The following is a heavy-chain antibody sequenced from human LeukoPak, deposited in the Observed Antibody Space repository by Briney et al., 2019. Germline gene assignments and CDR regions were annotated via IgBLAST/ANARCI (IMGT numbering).Heavy chain of an antibody. CDR2: IYHSGST. CDR3: ARHNRPATDDFWSGYYFRILSPFDY. V-gene: IGHV4-38-2*01. Sequence: SETLSLTCAVSGYSISSGYYWGWIRQPPGKGLEWIGSIYHSGSTYYNPSLRSRVTISVDTSKNQFSLKLSSVTAADTAVYYCARHNRPATDDFWSGYYFRILSPFDYWGQGTLVTVSS. J-gene: IGHJ4*02. D-gene: IGHD3-3*01. CDR1: GYSISSGYY.